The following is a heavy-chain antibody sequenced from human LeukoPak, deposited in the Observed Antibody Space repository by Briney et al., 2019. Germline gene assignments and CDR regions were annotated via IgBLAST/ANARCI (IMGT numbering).Heavy chain of an antibody. CDR3: ARDCPPVGKSAGYGDYYYYGMDV. CDR1: GFTFSSYA. CDR2: ISYDGSNK. V-gene: IGHV3-30*04. D-gene: IGHD4-17*01. Sequence: GGSLRLSRAASGFTFSSYAMHWVRQAPGKGLEWVAVISYDGSNKYYADSVKGRFTISRDNSKNTLYLHMNSLRAEDTAVYYCARDCPPVGKSAGYGDYYYYGMDVWGQGTTVTVSS. J-gene: IGHJ6*02.